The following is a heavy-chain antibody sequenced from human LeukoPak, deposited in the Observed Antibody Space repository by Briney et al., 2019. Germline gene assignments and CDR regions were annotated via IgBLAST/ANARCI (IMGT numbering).Heavy chain of an antibody. CDR3: ARNIRDGSGSYAFDI. J-gene: IGHJ3*02. D-gene: IGHD3-10*01. V-gene: IGHV1-18*01. CDR2: ISAYNGNT. CDR1: GYTFTSYG. Sequence: ASVKVSCKASGYTFTSYGISWGRQAPGQGLEWMGWISAYNGNTNYAQKLQGRVTMTTDTSTSTAYMELRSLRSDDTAVYYCARNIRDGSGSYAFDIWGQGTMVTVSS.